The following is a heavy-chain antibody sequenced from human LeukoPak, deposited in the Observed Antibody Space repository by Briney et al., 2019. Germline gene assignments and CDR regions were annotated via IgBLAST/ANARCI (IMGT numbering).Heavy chain of an antibody. CDR2: IYYSGST. D-gene: IGHD5-18*01. Sequence: SETLSLTCTVSGGSISSYYWSWIRQPPGKGLEWIGYIYYSGSTNYNPSLKSRVTISVDTSKNQFSLKLSSVTAADTAVYYCARGIFDTAVSPYFDYWGQGTLVTVSS. CDR3: ARGIFDTAVSPYFDY. J-gene: IGHJ4*02. CDR1: GGSISSYY. V-gene: IGHV4-59*01.